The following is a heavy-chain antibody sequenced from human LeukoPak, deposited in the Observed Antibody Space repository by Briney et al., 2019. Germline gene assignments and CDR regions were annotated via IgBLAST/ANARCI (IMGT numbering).Heavy chain of an antibody. J-gene: IGHJ4*02. D-gene: IGHD5-12*01. CDR3: AKHTHSGYDLIH. CDR2: MYYDGGN. Sequence: SETLSLTCSVSGASISSINNYWGWIRPPPGKGLEWIGSMYYDGGNYYNPSLKSRVTIFGDTSKNQFSLKVNSVTAADTAVYYCAKHTHSGYDLIHWGQGTLVTVSS. V-gene: IGHV4-39*01. CDR1: GASISSINNY.